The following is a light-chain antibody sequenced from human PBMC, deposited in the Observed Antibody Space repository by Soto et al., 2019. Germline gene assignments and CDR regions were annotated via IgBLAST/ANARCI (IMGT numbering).Light chain of an antibody. CDR1: QSVSSSY. CDR3: QQYGSSPWT. V-gene: IGKV3-20*01. CDR2: GAS. J-gene: IGKJ1*01. Sequence: EIVLTQSPGTLSLSPGERATLSCRASQSVSSSYLAWYQQKPGQAPRLLIYGASSRATGIPDSFSGSGSGTDFTLTISRLEPEDFAVYYCQQYGSSPWTFGQVTKVEIK.